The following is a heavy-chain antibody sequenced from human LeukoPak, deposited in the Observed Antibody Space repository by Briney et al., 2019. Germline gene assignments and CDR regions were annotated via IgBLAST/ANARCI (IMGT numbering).Heavy chain of an antibody. CDR3: ARASGDY. Sequence: ASVKVSCKVSGYTLTESSMHWVRQAPGKGLEWMGGFDPEDGETIFAQMFQGRVTMTEDTSTDTAYMELSSLRSEDTAVCYCARASGDYWGQGTLVTVSS. V-gene: IGHV1-24*01. CDR1: GYTLTESS. D-gene: IGHD6-19*01. CDR2: FDPEDGET. J-gene: IGHJ4*02.